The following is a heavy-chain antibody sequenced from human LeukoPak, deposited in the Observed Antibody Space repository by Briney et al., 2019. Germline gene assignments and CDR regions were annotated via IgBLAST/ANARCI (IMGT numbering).Heavy chain of an antibody. CDR3: ASPGYSSSRYYFDY. V-gene: IGHV4-39*01. D-gene: IGHD6-13*01. Sequence: SETLSLTCTVSGGSISSSSYYWGWIRQPPGKGLEWIGSIYYSGSTYYNPSLKSRVTISVDTSKNQFSLKLSSVTAADTAVYYCASPGYSSSRYYFDYWGQGTLVTVSS. CDR2: IYYSGST. CDR1: GGSISSSSYY. J-gene: IGHJ4*02.